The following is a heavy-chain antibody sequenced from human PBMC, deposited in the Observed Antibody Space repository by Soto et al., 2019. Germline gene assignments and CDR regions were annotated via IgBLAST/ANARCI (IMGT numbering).Heavy chain of an antibody. CDR1: GFTFSSYG. D-gene: IGHD6-13*01. Sequence: GGSLRLSCAASGFTFSSYGMHWVRQAPGKGLEWVAVIWYDGSNKYYADSVKGRFTISRDNSKNTLYLQMNSLRAEDTAVYYCARVKVEGIAAAGIYIHKYYYYGMDVWGQGTTVTVSS. J-gene: IGHJ6*02. CDR2: IWYDGSNK. CDR3: ARVKVEGIAAAGIYIHKYYYYGMDV. V-gene: IGHV3-33*01.